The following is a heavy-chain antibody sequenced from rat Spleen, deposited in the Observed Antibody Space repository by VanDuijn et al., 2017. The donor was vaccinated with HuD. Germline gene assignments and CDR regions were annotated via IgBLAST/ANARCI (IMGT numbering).Heavy chain of an antibody. CDR2: IWGDGST. D-gene: IGHD1-4*01. CDR1: GFSLTNFH. CDR3: ARGRDYHFDY. Sequence: QVQLKESGPGLVQPSQTLSLTCTVSGFSLTNFHVHWVRQPPGKGLEWMGGIWGDGSTDYNSALKSRLSISRDTSKSQVFLKMNSLQTEDTAMYFCARGRDYHFDYWGQGVMVTVSS. J-gene: IGHJ2*01. V-gene: IGHV2-27*01.